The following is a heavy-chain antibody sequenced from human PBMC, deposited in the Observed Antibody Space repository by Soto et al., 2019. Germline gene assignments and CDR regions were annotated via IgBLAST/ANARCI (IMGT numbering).Heavy chain of an antibody. CDR2: IHSDGSST. D-gene: IGHD2-21*02. Sequence: EVQLVESEGGLVQPGGSLRLSCAASGFTFSYYWMHWVRQAPGQGLVWVSRIHSDGSSTTYADSVKGRFTISRDNAMNTLYLQMNSLRAEDTAVYYCARGDRGVFDLWGQGTMVTVSS. CDR3: ARGDRGVFDL. V-gene: IGHV3-74*01. CDR1: GFTFSYYW. J-gene: IGHJ3*01.